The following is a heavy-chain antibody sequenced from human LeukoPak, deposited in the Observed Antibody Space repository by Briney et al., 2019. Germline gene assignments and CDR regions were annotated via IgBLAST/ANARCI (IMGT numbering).Heavy chain of an antibody. CDR3: ARDPYSNYRYNWFDP. V-gene: IGHV1-69*04. D-gene: IGHD4-4*01. J-gene: IGHJ5*02. CDR2: IIPILGIA. Sequence: GASVKVSCKASGGTFSSYAISWVRQAPGQGLEWMGRIIPILGIANYAQKFQGRVTITADKSTSTAYMELSSLRSEDTAVYYCARDPYSNYRYNWFDPWGQGTLVTVSS. CDR1: GGTFSSYA.